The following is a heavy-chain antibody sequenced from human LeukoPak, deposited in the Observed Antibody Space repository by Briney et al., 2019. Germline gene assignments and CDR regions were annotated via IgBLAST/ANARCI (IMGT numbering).Heavy chain of an antibody. Sequence: GGSQRLSCVASGFIFRDYAMNWVRQAPGKGLEWVATISGRTGATYYGDSVKGRFTISRDNSENTLYLQMDRLRVEDTALYYCTKRGTGGSGSHMDSWGQGILVTVSS. CDR3: TKRGTGGSGSHMDS. V-gene: IGHV3-23*01. CDR1: GFIFRDYA. D-gene: IGHD3-10*01. CDR2: ISGRTGAT. J-gene: IGHJ4*02.